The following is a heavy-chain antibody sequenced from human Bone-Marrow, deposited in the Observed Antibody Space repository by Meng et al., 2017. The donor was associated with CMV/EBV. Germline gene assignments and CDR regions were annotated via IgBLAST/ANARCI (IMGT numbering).Heavy chain of an antibody. CDR1: GFSLSTSGMR. Sequence: SGPTLAKPSQSLTLTCTFSGFSLSTSGMRVSWIRQPPGKALEWLARILWDDDKFYSTSLKTRVTISKDTSKNQVILTVTNTDPLDTATYYCTRIRISDYSFDYWGQGTLVTVSS. CDR2: ILWDDDK. D-gene: IGHD4-11*01. CDR3: TRIRISDYSFDY. V-gene: IGHV2-70D*14. J-gene: IGHJ4*02.